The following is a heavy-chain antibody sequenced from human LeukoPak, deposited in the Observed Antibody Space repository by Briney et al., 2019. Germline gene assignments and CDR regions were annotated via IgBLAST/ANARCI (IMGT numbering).Heavy chain of an antibody. CDR3: AKDQWSFSYFDY. D-gene: IGHD1-26*01. Sequence: GGSLRLSCAASGFTFSSYEMNWVRQAPGKGLEWVSYISSSGSTIYYADSVKGRFTISRDNSKNTLYLQMNSLRAEDTAVYYCAKDQWSFSYFDYWGQGTLVTVSS. CDR1: GFTFSSYE. J-gene: IGHJ4*02. CDR2: ISSSGSTI. V-gene: IGHV3-48*03.